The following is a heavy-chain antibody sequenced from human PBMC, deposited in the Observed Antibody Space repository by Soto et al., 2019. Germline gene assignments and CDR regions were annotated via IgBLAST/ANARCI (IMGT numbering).Heavy chain of an antibody. CDR2: FSYSGSL. CDR1: GGSSRAYH. J-gene: IGHJ2*01. Sequence: GELQQWGTGLLKPSETLSLNCSVYGGSSRAYHWSWIRQSPGEGLEWIGEFSYSGSLNYNPSLKGRVAVSLATSTNHFSLTLTSVTAADTAVYFWAGGPRYWSFALWGRGTLVTVS. D-gene: IGHD1-20*01. CDR3: AGGPRYWSFAL. V-gene: IGHV4-34*01.